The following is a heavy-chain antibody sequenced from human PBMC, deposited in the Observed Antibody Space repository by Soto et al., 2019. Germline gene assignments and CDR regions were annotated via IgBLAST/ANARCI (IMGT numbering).Heavy chain of an antibody. CDR3: ARGGAVATTARFDH. J-gene: IGHJ4*02. Sequence: SETLSLTCTVSGDSINNYYWSWMRLPAGKGLEWIGRIYSNRNTYYNPSLKSRVSMSVDTSKNQFSLILKTVTAADTAVYYCARGGAVATTARFDHWGQGTLVTVSS. CDR2: IYSNRNT. D-gene: IGHD5-12*01. CDR1: GDSINNYY. V-gene: IGHV4-4*07.